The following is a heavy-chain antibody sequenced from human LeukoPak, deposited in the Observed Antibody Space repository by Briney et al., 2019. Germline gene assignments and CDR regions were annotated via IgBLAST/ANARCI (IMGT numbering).Heavy chain of an antibody. CDR3: TRDNGNGWNHPAD. J-gene: IGHJ4*02. D-gene: IGHD6-19*01. CDR2: IYHSGST. V-gene: IGHV4-4*02. CDR1: GGSISSSNW. Sequence: SGTLSLTCAVSGGSISSSNWWSWVRQPPGKGLEWIGQIYHSGSTNYNPSLKSRVAISVDKSKNQFSLHLNSVTPDDTAIYYCTRDNGNGWNHPADWGQGTLVTVSS.